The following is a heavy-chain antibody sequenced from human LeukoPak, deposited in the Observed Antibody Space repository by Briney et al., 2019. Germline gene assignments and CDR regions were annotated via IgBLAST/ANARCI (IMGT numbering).Heavy chain of an antibody. CDR3: ARIVLVPAAMTDY. J-gene: IGHJ4*02. V-gene: IGHV1-2*02. Sequence: ASVKVSCKASGYTFTGHYMHWVRQAPGQGLEWMGWINPNSGGTNYAQKFQGRVTMTRDTSISTAYMELSRLRSDDTAVYYCARIVLVPAAMTDYWGQGTLVTVSS. CDR1: GYTFTGHY. D-gene: IGHD2-2*01. CDR2: INPNSGGT.